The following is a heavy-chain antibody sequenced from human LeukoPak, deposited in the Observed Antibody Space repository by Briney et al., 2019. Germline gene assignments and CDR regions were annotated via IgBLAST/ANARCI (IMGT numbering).Heavy chain of an antibody. Sequence: GGSLRLSCAASGFTFSSYGMHWVRQAPGKGLEWVAVISYDGSNKYCADSVKGRFTISRDNSKNTLYLQMNSLRAEDTAVYYCARGGESRHYYYGMDVWGQGTTVTVSS. V-gene: IGHV3-30*03. CDR3: ARGGESRHYYYGMDV. CDR1: GFTFSSYG. D-gene: IGHD3-10*01. J-gene: IGHJ6*02. CDR2: ISYDGSNK.